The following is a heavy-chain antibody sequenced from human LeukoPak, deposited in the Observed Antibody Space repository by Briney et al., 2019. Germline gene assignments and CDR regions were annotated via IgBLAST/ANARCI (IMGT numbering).Heavy chain of an antibody. CDR2: IYYSGST. J-gene: IGHJ6*02. Sequence: SETLSLTCTVSGYSISLGYYWSWIRQPPGKGLEWIGYIYYSGSTNYNPSLKSRVTISVDTSKNQFSLKLSSVTAADTAVYYCARGGDSQYYYYGMDVWGQGTTVTVSS. CDR3: ARGGDSQYYYYGMDV. D-gene: IGHD2-21*02. CDR1: GYSISLGYY. V-gene: IGHV4-59*01.